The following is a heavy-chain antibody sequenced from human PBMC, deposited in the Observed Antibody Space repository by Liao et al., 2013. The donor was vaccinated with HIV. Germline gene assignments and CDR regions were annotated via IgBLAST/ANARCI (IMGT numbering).Heavy chain of an antibody. CDR2: IYTSGST. D-gene: IGHD3-10*01. J-gene: IGHJ4*02. CDR1: GGSISSGSYY. Sequence: QVQLQESGPGLVKPSQTLSLTCTVSGGSISSGSYYWSWIRQPAGKGLEWIGRIYTSGSTNYNPSLKSRVTISVDTSKNQFSLKLSSVTAADTAVYYCARAARRSIRITMVRGVDGIDYWGQGTLVTVSS. CDR3: ARAARRSIRITMVRGVDGIDY. V-gene: IGHV4-61*02.